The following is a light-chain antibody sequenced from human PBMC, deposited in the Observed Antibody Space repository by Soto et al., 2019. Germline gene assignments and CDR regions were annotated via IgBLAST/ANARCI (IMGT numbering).Light chain of an antibody. V-gene: IGKV1-5*01. J-gene: IGKJ1*01. CDR3: QKYNSYSRT. CDR2: DAS. CDR1: QSIGTW. Sequence: DIQMTQSPSTLSASVGDRVTITCRASQSIGTWLAWYQQKPGKVPKLLIYDASSLEGGVPSRFSGSGSGTEFTLTISSLQPDDFATYYCQKYNSYSRTFGQGTKVEI.